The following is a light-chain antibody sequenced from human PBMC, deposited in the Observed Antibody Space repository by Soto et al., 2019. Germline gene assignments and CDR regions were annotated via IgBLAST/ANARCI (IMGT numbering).Light chain of an antibody. CDR1: QSVLYSSNNKNY. Sequence: DIVMTQSPDSLAVSLGERATINCKSSQSVLYSSNNKNYLAWYQQKPGQPPKLLIYCASTRESGVPDRFSGSGSGTDFTLTISGLQAEDVAIFYCQQYYSPPYTFGQGTKLEIK. J-gene: IGKJ2*01. V-gene: IGKV4-1*01. CDR2: CAS. CDR3: QQYYSPPYT.